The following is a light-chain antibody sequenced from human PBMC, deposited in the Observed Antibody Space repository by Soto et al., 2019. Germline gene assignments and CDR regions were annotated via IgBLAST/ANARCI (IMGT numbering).Light chain of an antibody. V-gene: IGKV3-11*01. Sequence: EIVLTQSPATLSLSPGERATLSCRASQSVSSYLAWYQQKPGQAPRLLIYDASNRATGIPARFSGSGSGTDFTLTSSSLEPEDFAVYYCQQRSKWPFTFGQGTRLEIK. CDR3: QQRSKWPFT. CDR1: QSVSSY. J-gene: IGKJ5*01. CDR2: DAS.